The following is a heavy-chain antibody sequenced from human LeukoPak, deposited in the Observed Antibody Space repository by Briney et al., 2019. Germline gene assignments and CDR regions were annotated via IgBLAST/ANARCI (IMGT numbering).Heavy chain of an antibody. CDR3: AKHLWRDLLWFGEGYYFGY. Sequence: GGSLKLSCAASGFTFSGVAMHWVRQASGKGLEWVGRIRSKANSYATVYAASVNGRFTISRDDSKITAYLQMNSLKTEDTAVYYCAKHLWRDLLWFGEGYYFGYWGQGSLVTVSS. CDR2: IRSKANSYAT. J-gene: IGHJ4*02. V-gene: IGHV3-73*01. CDR1: GFTFSGVA. D-gene: IGHD3-10*01.